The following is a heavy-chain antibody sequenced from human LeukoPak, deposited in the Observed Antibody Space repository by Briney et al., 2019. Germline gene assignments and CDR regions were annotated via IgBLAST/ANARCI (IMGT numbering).Heavy chain of an antibody. CDR1: GGSISSGSYY. CDR2: IYTSGST. CDR3: ARDPLVGVRITGTVWFDP. D-gene: IGHD1-7*01. Sequence: SETLSLTCTVSGGSISSGSYYWSWIRQPAGKGLEWIGRIYTSGSTNYNPSLKSRVTISVDTSKNQFSLKLSSVTAADTAVYYCARDPLVGVRITGTVWFDPWGQGTLVTVSS. V-gene: IGHV4-61*02. J-gene: IGHJ5*02.